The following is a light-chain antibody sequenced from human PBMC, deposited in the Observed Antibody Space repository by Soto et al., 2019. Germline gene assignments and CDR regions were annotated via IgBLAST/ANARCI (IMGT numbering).Light chain of an antibody. V-gene: IGKV3-15*01. CDR2: DAS. J-gene: IGKJ4*01. CDR3: QQFNKWPLT. CDR1: QTIYNN. Sequence: EIVMTQSPANLSVSSGDRATLSCRASQTIYNNVAWYQQRPGQAPRLLIYDASTRATSVPARFSGSGYGTDFTLSISGLQSADWAVYYCQQFNKWPLTVGGGPKVEIK.